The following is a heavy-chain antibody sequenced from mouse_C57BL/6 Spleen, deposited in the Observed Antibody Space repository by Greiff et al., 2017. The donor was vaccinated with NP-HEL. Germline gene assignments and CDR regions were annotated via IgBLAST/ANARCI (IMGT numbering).Heavy chain of an antibody. J-gene: IGHJ4*01. CDR1: GFTFSSYG. CDR3: AMYYGSSYVGAMDY. V-gene: IGHV5-6*01. CDR2: ISSGGSYT. D-gene: IGHD1-1*01. Sequence: EVHLVESGGDLVKPGGSLKLSCAASGFTFSSYGMSWVRQTPDKRLEWVATISSGGSYTYYPATVKGRFTISRDNAKNTPYLQMSSLKTEDTAMYYCAMYYGSSYVGAMDYWGQGTSVTVSS.